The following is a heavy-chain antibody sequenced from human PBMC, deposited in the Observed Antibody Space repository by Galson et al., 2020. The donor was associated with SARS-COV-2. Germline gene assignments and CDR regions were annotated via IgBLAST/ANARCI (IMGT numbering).Heavy chain of an antibody. V-gene: IGHV3-23*01. CDR2: ITGSGGST. D-gene: IGHD6-13*01. CDR1: GFTFSSYA. J-gene: IGHJ6*02. Sequence: GGSLRLSCAASGFTFSSYAMSWVRQAPGKGLEWVSGITGSGGSTYYADSVKGRFTISRDNSKNTLYLQMNSLRAEDTAVYYCAKDPSSSWYGAGFNYGMDVWGQGTTVTVSS. CDR3: AKDPSSSWYGAGFNYGMDV.